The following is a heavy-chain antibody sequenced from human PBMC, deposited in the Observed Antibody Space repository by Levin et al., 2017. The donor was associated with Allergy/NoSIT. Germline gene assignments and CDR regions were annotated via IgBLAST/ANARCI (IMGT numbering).Heavy chain of an antibody. CDR2: ISGSGGST. CDR1: GFTFSSYA. Sequence: GESLKISCAASGFTFSSYAMSWVRQAPGKGLEWVSAISGSGGSTYYADSVKGRFTISRDNSKNTLYLQMNSLRAEDTAVYYCAKAGVLRYFDWLSQASMYYFDYWGQGTLVTVSS. V-gene: IGHV3-23*01. CDR3: AKAGVLRYFDWLSQASMYYFDY. J-gene: IGHJ4*02. D-gene: IGHD3-9*01.